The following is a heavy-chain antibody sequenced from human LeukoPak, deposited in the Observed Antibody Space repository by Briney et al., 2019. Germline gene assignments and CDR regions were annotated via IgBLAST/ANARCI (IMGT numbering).Heavy chain of an antibody. CDR3: ARAEYSSSSALIHY. CDR1: GYTFTGYY. Sequence: GASVKVSCKASGYTFTGYYMHWVRQAPGQGLEWIEWINPNSGGTNYAQKFQGRVTMTRDTSISTAYMELSRLRSDDTAVYYCARAEYSSSSALIHYWGQGTLVTVSS. CDR2: INPNSGGT. D-gene: IGHD6-6*01. V-gene: IGHV1-2*02. J-gene: IGHJ4*02.